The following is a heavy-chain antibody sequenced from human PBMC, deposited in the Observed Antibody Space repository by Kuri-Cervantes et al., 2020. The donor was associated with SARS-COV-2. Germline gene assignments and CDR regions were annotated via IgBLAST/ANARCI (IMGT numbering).Heavy chain of an antibody. D-gene: IGHD6-19*01. Sequence: GESLKISCKVSGYSFTNYWIGWVRQVPGKVLEWMGIIFPYDSDTTYSPSFQGQVTTSANKSISTTYLHWRSLKASDTAMYYCARRIAVAGTSGARFDYWGQGTLVTVSS. V-gene: IGHV5-51*01. CDR2: IFPYDSDT. CDR1: GYSFTNYW. J-gene: IGHJ4*02. CDR3: ARRIAVAGTSGARFDY.